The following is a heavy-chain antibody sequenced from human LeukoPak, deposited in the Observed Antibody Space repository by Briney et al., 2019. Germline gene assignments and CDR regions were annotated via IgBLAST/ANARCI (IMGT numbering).Heavy chain of an antibody. CDR1: GYTFTSYG. V-gene: IGHV1-18*01. J-gene: IGHJ4*02. Sequence: GASVKVSCKASGYTFTSYGISWVRQAPGQGLEWMGWIRAYDGNTNYAQTFQGRVTMTTDTSTSTAYLELRSLRSDDTAVYYCVRAGNAPGGYWGQGTRVSVSS. D-gene: IGHD1-1*01. CDR2: IRAYDGNT. CDR3: VRAGNAPGGY.